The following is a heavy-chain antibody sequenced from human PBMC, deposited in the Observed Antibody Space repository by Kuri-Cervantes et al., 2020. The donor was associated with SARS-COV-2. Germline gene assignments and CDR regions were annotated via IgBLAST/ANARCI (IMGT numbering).Heavy chain of an antibody. V-gene: IGHV3-72*01. Sequence: GESLKISCAASGFTFSSYWMSWVRQAPGKGLEWVGRTRNKANSYTTEYAASVKGRFTISRDDSKNSLYLQMNSLKTEDTAVYYCARGVVPAAMSVGYYYYGMDVWGQGTTVTVSS. J-gene: IGHJ6*02. D-gene: IGHD2-2*01. CDR3: ARGVVPAAMSVGYYYYGMDV. CDR2: TRNKANSYTT. CDR1: GFTFSSYW.